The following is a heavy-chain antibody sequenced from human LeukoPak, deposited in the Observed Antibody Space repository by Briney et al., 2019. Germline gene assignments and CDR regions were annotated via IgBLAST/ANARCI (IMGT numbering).Heavy chain of an antibody. V-gene: IGHV1-8*01. Sequence: ASVKVSCKASGYTFTSYDINWVRQATGQGLEWMGWMNPNSGNTGYAQKFQGRVTMTRNTSISTAYMELSSLRSEDTAVYYCARALSPPWFGESPSSFDPWGQGTLVTVSS. CDR3: ARALSPPWFGESPSSFDP. J-gene: IGHJ5*02. D-gene: IGHD3-10*01. CDR2: MNPNSGNT. CDR1: GYTFTSYD.